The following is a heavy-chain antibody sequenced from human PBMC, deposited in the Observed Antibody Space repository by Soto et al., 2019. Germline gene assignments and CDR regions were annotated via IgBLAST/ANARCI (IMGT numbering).Heavy chain of an antibody. Sequence: SETLSLTCTVSGGSISSYYWSWIRQPPGKGLEWIGYIYYSGSTNYNPSLKSRVTISVDTSKNQFSLKLSSVTAADTAVYYCARADIVVVPAATLYYFDYWGQGTLVTVSS. CDR2: IYYSGST. D-gene: IGHD2-2*01. CDR3: ARADIVVVPAATLYYFDY. V-gene: IGHV4-59*01. J-gene: IGHJ4*02. CDR1: GGSISSYY.